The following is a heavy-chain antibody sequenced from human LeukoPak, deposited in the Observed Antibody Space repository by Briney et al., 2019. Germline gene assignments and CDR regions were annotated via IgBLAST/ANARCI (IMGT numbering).Heavy chain of an antibody. V-gene: IGHV3-43*01. Sequence: TGGSLRLSCAASGFTFDDYTMHWVRQAPGKGLEWVSLISWDGGSTYYADSVKGRFTISRDNSKNSLYLQMNSLRTEDTALYYCATEYGPGIRGLDYWGQGTLVTVSS. CDR2: ISWDGGST. J-gene: IGHJ4*02. CDR3: ATEYGPGIRGLDY. D-gene: IGHD3-10*01. CDR1: GFTFDDYT.